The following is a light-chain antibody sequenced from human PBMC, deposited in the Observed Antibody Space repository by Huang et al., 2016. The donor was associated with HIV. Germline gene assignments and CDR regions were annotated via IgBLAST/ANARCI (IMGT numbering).Light chain of an antibody. J-gene: IGKJ2*01. CDR1: QSISSW. V-gene: IGKV1-5*03. CDR3: QQYSTYSPYT. CDR2: KAS. Sequence: DIQMTQSPSTLSASVGDRVTITCRASQSISSWLAWYQQKLEKAPKLLIYKASSLESGVPSRFSGSVSGTEFTLTISSLQPDDFATYYCQQYSTYSPYTFGQGTKLEIK.